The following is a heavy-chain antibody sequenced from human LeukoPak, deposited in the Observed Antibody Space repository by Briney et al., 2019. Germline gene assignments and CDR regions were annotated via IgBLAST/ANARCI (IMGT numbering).Heavy chain of an antibody. CDR2: IYYSGST. CDR1: GGSFSGYY. J-gene: IGHJ4*02. CDR3: ARDARGYRY. V-gene: IGHV4-59*01. Sequence: SETLSLTCAVYGGSFSGYYWSWIRQPPGKGLEWIGYIYYSGSTNYNPSLKSRVTISVDTSKNQFSLKLSSVTAADTAVYYCARDARGYRYWGQGTLVTVSS. D-gene: IGHD3-22*01.